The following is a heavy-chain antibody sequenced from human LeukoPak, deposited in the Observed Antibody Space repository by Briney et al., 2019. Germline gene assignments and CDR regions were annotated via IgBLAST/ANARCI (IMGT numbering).Heavy chain of an antibody. CDR3: AKELDTMFFDY. CDR1: GFNFDRYT. J-gene: IGHJ4*02. V-gene: IGHV3-43*01. CDR2: AGWAGGTT. Sequence: RGSLRLSCATSGFNFDRYTIHWVRQAPGKGLEWVSLAGWAGGTTFYSDSVRGRFTISRDSGRKPVYLQMNSLTTDDTAFYFCAKELDTMFFDYWGQGALVTVSS. D-gene: IGHD3-10*02.